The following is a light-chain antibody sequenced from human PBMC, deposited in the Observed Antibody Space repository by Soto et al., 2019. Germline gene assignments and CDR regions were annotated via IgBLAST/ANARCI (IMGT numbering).Light chain of an antibody. Sequence: EIVLTQSPGVLSLSPGDRATLSCRTSQSVNSNSLAWYQQKPGQAPRLLLYDTSTRATGIPERFSGSGSGTDFTLTINRLEPEDFAVYYCQQYGTSPPLTFGGGTEVEIK. CDR1: QSVNSNS. CDR2: DTS. CDR3: QQYGTSPPLT. V-gene: IGKV3-20*01. J-gene: IGKJ4*01.